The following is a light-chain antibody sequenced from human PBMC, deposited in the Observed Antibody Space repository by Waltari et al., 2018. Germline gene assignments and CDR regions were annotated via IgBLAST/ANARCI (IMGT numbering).Light chain of an antibody. Sequence: EIVLTQSPGNLSLSPGERATLSCWASQSVGRSLAWYQQKRGQAPRLLIYGASTRATGIPDRFSGSGSGTDFSLTISRLEPEDFAVYYCQHYVRLPVTFGQGTKVEI. CDR3: QHYVRLPVT. J-gene: IGKJ1*01. CDR1: QSVGRS. CDR2: GAS. V-gene: IGKV3-20*01.